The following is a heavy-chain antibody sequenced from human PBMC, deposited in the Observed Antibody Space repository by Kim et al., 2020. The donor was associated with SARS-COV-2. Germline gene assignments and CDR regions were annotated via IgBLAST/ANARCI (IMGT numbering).Heavy chain of an antibody. D-gene: IGHD3-22*01. J-gene: IGHJ4*02. CDR2: VYYRGTT. Sequence: SETLSLTCTVSDGSISSGYYWGWIRQPPGKGLEWIATVYYRGTTYYNPYLKSRVTASVDTSNNQFSLILSSVTAANTAVYYCAQNSIGYGKFYNWGQGTLVTAPS. V-gene: IGHV4-39*01. CDR3: AQNSIGYGKFYN. CDR1: DGSISSGYY.